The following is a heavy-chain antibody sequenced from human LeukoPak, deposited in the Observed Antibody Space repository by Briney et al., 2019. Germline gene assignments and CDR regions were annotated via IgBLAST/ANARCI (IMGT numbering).Heavy chain of an antibody. CDR1: GFTFSSYA. J-gene: IGHJ4*02. Sequence: QAGGSQRLSCAASGFTFSSYAMSWVRQAPGKGLVWVSRINSEGRSTSHADSVKGRFTISRDNAKNTLYLQMNSLRAEDTAVYYCTRSGGNGDWEYWGQGTLVTVSS. V-gene: IGHV3-74*01. CDR2: INSEGRST. D-gene: IGHD4-23*01. CDR3: TRSGGNGDWEY.